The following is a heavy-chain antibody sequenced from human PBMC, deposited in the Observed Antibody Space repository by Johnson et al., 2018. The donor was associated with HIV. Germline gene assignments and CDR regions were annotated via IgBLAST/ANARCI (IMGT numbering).Heavy chain of an antibody. CDR1: GFTFDDYA. V-gene: IGHV3-9*01. CDR3: ARGTLAAFDI. CDR2: ISWNSGSI. J-gene: IGHJ3*02. Sequence: VQLVESGGGLVKPGESLRLSCAASGFTFDDYAMHWVRQAPGKGLEWVSGISWNSGSIGYADSVKGRFTISRDNAKNSLYLQMNSLRAEDTALYYCARGTLAAFDIWGQGTMVTVSS.